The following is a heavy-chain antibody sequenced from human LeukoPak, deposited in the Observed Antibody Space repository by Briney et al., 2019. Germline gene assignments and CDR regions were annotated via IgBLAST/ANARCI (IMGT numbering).Heavy chain of an antibody. Sequence: GGSLRLSCAASGFTFNTYTMNWVRQAPGKGLEWVSYISGSSGIIDYADSVRGRFTISRDNAKNSLYLQMNSLRAEDTAVYYCARDLGPDTGLWLFDYWGQGTLVTVSS. D-gene: IGHD5-18*01. CDR1: GFTFNTYT. CDR2: ISGSSGII. J-gene: IGHJ4*02. CDR3: ARDLGPDTGLWLFDY. V-gene: IGHV3-48*01.